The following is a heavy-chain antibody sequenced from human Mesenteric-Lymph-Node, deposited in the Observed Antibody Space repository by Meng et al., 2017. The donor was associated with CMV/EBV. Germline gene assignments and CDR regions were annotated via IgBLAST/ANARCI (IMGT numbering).Heavy chain of an antibody. J-gene: IGHJ4*02. Sequence: GESLKISCAASGFTFSSYDMHWVRQATGKGLEWVSAIGTAGDTYYPGSVKGRFIISRDNSNNTLYLQMNSLRGEDTAIYYCARRWESLSYFDYWGQGALVTVSS. CDR3: ARRWESLSYFDY. V-gene: IGHV3-13*01. CDR2: IGTAGDT. D-gene: IGHD1-26*01. CDR1: GFTFSSYD.